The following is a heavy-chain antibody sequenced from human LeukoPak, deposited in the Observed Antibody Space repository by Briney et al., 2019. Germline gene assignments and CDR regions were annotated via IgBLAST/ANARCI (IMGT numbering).Heavy chain of an antibody. CDR1: GFTFGDYA. CDR2: IRSKAYGGTT. Sequence: GGSLRLSCTASGFTFGDYAMSWVRQAPGKGLEWVGFIRSKAYGGTTEYAASVKGRFTISRDDSKSIAYLQMNGLKTEDTAVYYCTREPGSYFDYWGQGTLVTVSS. V-gene: IGHV3-49*04. D-gene: IGHD1-26*01. CDR3: TREPGSYFDY. J-gene: IGHJ4*02.